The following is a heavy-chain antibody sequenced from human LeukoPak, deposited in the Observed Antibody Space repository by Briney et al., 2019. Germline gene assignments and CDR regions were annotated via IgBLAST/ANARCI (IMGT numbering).Heavy chain of an antibody. D-gene: IGHD3-22*01. CDR3: AAADNYYDSSGYPLYAFDI. CDR2: ILVGSGNT. Sequence: SMKVSCKASGFTFTSSAMQWVRQARGQRLEWIGWILVGSGNTNYAQKVQERVTITRDMSTSTAYMELSSLRSEDTAVYYCAAADNYYDSSGYPLYAFDIWGQGTMVTVSS. V-gene: IGHV1-58*02. CDR1: GFTFTSSA. J-gene: IGHJ3*02.